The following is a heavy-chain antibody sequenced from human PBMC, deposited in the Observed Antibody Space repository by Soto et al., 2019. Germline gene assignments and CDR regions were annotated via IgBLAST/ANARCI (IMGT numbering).Heavy chain of an antibody. CDR1: DGSISSGNYY. CDR3: ATMGTPATGLYFFDY. V-gene: IGHV4-30-4*01. J-gene: IGHJ4*02. CDR2: ISYSGST. D-gene: IGHD2-15*01. Sequence: PSETLSLTCTVSDGSISSGNYYWSWISQPPGKGLEWIGFISYSGSTYYSTSLKSRVTISVDTSKSQFSLNLSFVTAADTSLYYCATMGTPATGLYFFDYWGQGSLVTVS.